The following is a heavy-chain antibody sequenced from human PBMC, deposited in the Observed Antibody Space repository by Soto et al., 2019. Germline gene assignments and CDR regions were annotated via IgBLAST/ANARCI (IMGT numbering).Heavy chain of an antibody. J-gene: IGHJ4*02. CDR3: ARDPGDSSGYYYGTFDY. Sequence: PSETLSLTCAVSGGSISSGGYSWSWIRQPPGKGLEWIGYIYHSGSTYYNPSLKSRVTISVDRSKNQFSLKLSSVTAADTAVYYCARDPGDSSGYYYGTFDYWGQGTLVTVSS. CDR2: IYHSGST. V-gene: IGHV4-30-2*01. CDR1: GGSISSGGYS. D-gene: IGHD3-22*01.